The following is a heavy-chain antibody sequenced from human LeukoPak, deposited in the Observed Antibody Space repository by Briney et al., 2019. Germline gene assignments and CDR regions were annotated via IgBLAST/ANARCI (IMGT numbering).Heavy chain of an antibody. V-gene: IGHV4-59*01. J-gene: IGHJ6*02. CDR3: ARSRPLYDFWSGYYPYGMDV. Sequence: PSETLSLTCTVSGGSISSYYWSWIRQPPGKGLEWIGYIYYSGSTNYNPSLKSRVTISVDTSKNQFSLKLSSVTAADTAVYYCARSRPLYDFWSGYYPYGMDVWGQGTTVTASS. D-gene: IGHD3-3*01. CDR2: IYYSGST. CDR1: GGSISSYY.